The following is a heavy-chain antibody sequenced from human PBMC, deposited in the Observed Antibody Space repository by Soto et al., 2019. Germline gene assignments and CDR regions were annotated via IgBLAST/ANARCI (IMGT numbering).Heavy chain of an antibody. CDR1: GYTLTELS. CDR2: FDPEDGET. V-gene: IGHV1-24*01. CDR3: ATAPPNQYCSSTSCYYYYYMDG. D-gene: IGHD2-2*01. Sequence: ASVKVSCKVSGYTLTELSMHWVRQAPGKGLEWMGGFDPEDGETIYAQKFQGRVTMTEDTSTDTAYMELSSLRSEDTAVYYCATAPPNQYCSSTSCYYYYYMDGWGKGTTVTVSS. J-gene: IGHJ6*03.